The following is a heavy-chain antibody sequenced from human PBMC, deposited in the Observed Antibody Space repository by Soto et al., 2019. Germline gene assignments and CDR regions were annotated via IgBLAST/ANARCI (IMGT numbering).Heavy chain of an antibody. CDR2: ISSGSGA. D-gene: IGHD5-12*01. CDR3: VRDVSGYSKGRFES. Sequence: QVQLVESGGGLVKPGESLRLSCAASGFSFIDNYMGWIRQAPGTGLEWLSYISSGSGAYTTYADSVKGRFTTSRDNAKNSLYLQMNSLRAEDTAMYYCVRDVSGYSKGRFESWGQGILVTVSS. J-gene: IGHJ5*01. V-gene: IGHV3-11*05. CDR1: GFSFIDNY.